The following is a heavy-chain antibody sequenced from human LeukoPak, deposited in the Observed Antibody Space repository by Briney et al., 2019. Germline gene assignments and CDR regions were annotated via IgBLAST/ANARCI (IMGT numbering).Heavy chain of an antibody. Sequence: GGSLRLSCSASGLSFSNYAMHWVRQAPGKGLEYVSAISSNGGSTYYADSVKGRFTISRDNSKNTLYLQMSSLRAEDTAIYYCVKARLAVAVHCHSWGQGTLVTVSS. V-gene: IGHV3-64D*09. CDR2: ISSNGGST. D-gene: IGHD6-19*01. CDR3: VKARLAVAVHCHS. J-gene: IGHJ4*02. CDR1: GLSFSNYA.